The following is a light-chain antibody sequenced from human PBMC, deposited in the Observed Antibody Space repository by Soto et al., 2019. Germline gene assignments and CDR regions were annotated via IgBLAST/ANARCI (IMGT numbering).Light chain of an antibody. Sequence: DIQMTQSPSFLSASVGDRVTITCRASQGISSYLAWYQQXPGKAPKLLIYAASTLQSGVPSRFSGSGSGTEFTLTISSLQPEDFATYYCQQLNSYLLFGGGTQVEIK. V-gene: IGKV1-9*01. J-gene: IGKJ4*01. CDR2: AAS. CDR1: QGISSY. CDR3: QQLNSYLL.